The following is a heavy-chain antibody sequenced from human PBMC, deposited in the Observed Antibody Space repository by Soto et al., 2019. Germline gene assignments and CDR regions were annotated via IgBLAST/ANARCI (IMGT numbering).Heavy chain of an antibody. J-gene: IGHJ6*02. D-gene: IGHD2-15*01. CDR3: ARVTPRAV. CDR2: INPNSGGT. Sequence: ASVKFSCKASVYTFTDYYMHWVRQAPGHGLEWMGWINPNSGGTKFAQKFQGRVTMTRDTTISQAYLDLSRLSSDDTAGYYWARVTPRAVWGQGTRVTVS. V-gene: IGHV1-2*02. CDR1: VYTFTDYY.